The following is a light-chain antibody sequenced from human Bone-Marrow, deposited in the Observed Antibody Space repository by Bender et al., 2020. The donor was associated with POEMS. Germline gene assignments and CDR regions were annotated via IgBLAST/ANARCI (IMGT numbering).Light chain of an antibody. CDR1: NTDIGTYNY. J-gene: IGLJ3*02. V-gene: IGLV2-14*03. CDR2: GVS. CDR3: SSYTDTAFWV. Sequence: QSALTQPASVSGTPGQSVTIPCTGANTDIGTYNYVSWYQQHPGKVPKLIIFGVSDRPSGVSDHFSGSKSGNTASLTISGLQPEDEADYYCSSYTDTAFWVFGGGTKVTVL.